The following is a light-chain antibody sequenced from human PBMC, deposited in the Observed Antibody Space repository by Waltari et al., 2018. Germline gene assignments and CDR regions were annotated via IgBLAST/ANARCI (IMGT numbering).Light chain of an antibody. Sequence: EIVLTQSPATLSLSPGERATLSCRPSQSVSSYLAWYQQKPGQAPRLPIYDASNRATGIPARFSGSGSGTDFTLTISSLEPEDFAVYYCQQRSNWPPLTFGGGTKVEIK. CDR1: QSVSSY. J-gene: IGKJ4*01. CDR2: DAS. V-gene: IGKV3-11*01. CDR3: QQRSNWPPLT.